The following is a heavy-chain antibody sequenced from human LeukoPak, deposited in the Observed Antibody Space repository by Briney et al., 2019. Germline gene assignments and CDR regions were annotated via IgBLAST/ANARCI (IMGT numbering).Heavy chain of an antibody. CDR3: ARQYYDRTGYYYFDH. J-gene: IGHJ4*02. V-gene: IGHV4-39*01. Sequence: SETLSLTCTVSGDAITGSTYYWGWIRQPPGRGLGWIGSMYYRGSTYSNPSLKSRVTIAADTSKNQFSLELSSVTAADTATYYCARQYYDRTGYYYFDHWTQGTLVTVSS. D-gene: IGHD3-22*01. CDR2: MYYRGST. CDR1: GDAITGSTYY.